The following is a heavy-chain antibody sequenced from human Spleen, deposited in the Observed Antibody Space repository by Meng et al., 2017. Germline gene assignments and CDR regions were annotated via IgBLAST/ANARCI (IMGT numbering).Heavy chain of an antibody. CDR3: AGGSGRYGHYYYAMDV. V-gene: IGHV1-58*01. D-gene: IGHD3-10*01. CDR2: IVVGSGNT. J-gene: IGHJ6*02. CDR1: GFTFTSSA. Sequence: SVKVSCKASGFTFTSSAVQWVRQARGQRLEWIGWIVVGSGNTNYAQKFQERVTITRDMSTSTAYMELSSLRSEDTAVYYCAGGSGRYGHYYYAMDVWGQGTTVTVSS.